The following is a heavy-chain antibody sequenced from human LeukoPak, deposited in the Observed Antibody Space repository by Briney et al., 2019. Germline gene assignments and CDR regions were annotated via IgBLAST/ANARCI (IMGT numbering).Heavy chain of an antibody. CDR2: ISSSGSTI. CDR1: GFTFSSYE. D-gene: IGHD4-11*01. CDR3: ASGPYSYFDY. J-gene: IGHJ4*02. Sequence: GGSLRLSCAASGFTFSSYEINWVRQAPGKGLEWVSYISSSGSTIKYADSVKGRFTISRGNAKNSLYLQMNSLRGEDTAVYYCASGPYSYFDYWGQGTLVTVSS. V-gene: IGHV3-48*03.